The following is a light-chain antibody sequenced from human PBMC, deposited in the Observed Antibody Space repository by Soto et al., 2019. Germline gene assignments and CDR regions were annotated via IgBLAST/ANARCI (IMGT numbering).Light chain of an antibody. CDR3: QSYDSSLSASYV. CDR2: GNS. Sequence: QSVLTQPPSVSGAPGQRVTISCTGSSSNIGAGYDVHWYQQLPGTAPKLLIYGNSKRPTGVPDRFSRTKSGTSASLAITGLQAEDEADYYGQSYDSSLSASYVFGTGTKVTVL. V-gene: IGLV1-40*01. J-gene: IGLJ1*01. CDR1: SSNIGAGYD.